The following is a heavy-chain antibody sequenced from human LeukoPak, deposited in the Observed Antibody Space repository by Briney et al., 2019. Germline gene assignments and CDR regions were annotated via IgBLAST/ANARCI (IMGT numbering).Heavy chain of an antibody. Sequence: GGSLSLSCAASGFSLRSYAMHWVRQAPGKGLEWVAVISYDGSKIYYADSVKGRFTFSRDTSKNTLYLQMNSLRVEDTAVYYCARVASGTYYVIDYWGQGTLVTVSS. CDR3: ARVASGTYYVIDY. D-gene: IGHD1-26*01. CDR2: ISYDGSKI. V-gene: IGHV3-30*04. J-gene: IGHJ4*02. CDR1: GFSLRSYA.